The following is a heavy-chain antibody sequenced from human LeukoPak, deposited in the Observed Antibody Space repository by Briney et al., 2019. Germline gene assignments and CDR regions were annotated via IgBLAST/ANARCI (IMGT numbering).Heavy chain of an antibody. J-gene: IGHJ4*02. CDR1: GYTFTGYY. CDR3: AREGSTTELQIDY. D-gene: IGHD2/OR15-2a*01. CDR2: INPNSGGT. Sequence: ASVKVSCKASGYTFTGYYMHWVRQAPGQGLEWMGWINPNSGGTNYAQKFQGRVTMARDTSISTAYMELRRPRSDDTAVYYCAREGSTTELQIDYWGKGTLVTVSS. V-gene: IGHV1-2*02.